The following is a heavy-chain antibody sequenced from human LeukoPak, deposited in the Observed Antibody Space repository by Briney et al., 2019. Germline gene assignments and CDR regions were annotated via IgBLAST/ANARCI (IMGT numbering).Heavy chain of an antibody. D-gene: IGHD3-16*01. J-gene: IGHJ6*02. CDR3: ARIPSLRYNYYGVDV. V-gene: IGHV4-59*01. CDR2: IFNSGNT. Sequence: SETLSLTCTISGGSISSYYWTWIRQPPGKGLEWIGYIFNSGNTNYKPSLRSRVTISVDTAKNQFSLKLTSVSVADSAVYYCARIPSLRYNYYGVDVWGQGTAVTVSS. CDR1: GGSISSYY.